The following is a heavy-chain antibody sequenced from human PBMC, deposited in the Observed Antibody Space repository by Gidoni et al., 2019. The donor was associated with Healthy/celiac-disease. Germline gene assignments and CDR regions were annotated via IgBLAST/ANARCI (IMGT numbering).Heavy chain of an antibody. V-gene: IGHV4-34*01. CDR1: GGSFSGYY. Sequence: QVQLQQWGAGLLKPSETLSLTCAVYGGSFSGYYWSWIRQPPGKGLEWIGEINHSGSTNYNPSLKSRVTISVDTSKNQFSLKLSSVTAADTAVYYCARVGYCSSTSCRFDPWGQGTLVTVSS. D-gene: IGHD2-2*01. CDR2: INHSGST. J-gene: IGHJ5*02. CDR3: ARVGYCSSTSCRFDP.